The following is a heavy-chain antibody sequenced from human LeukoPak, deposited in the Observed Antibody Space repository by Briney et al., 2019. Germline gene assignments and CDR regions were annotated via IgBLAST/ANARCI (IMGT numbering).Heavy chain of an antibody. CDR2: INHSGNT. J-gene: IGHJ4*02. V-gene: IGHV4-34*01. CDR3: ARDRRWGQQLVRQLDY. D-gene: IGHD6-13*01. CDR1: DGSFSGYY. Sequence: SETLSLTCAVYDGSFSGYYWSWIRQPPGKGLEWIGEINHSGNTNYNPSLKSRVTISVDTSKNQFSLKLSSVTAADTAVYYCARDRRWGQQLVRQLDYWGQGTLVTVSS.